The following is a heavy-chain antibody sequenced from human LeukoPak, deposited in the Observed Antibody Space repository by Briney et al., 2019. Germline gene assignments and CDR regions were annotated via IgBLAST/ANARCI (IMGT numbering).Heavy chain of an antibody. CDR1: GGSISSGDYY. V-gene: IGHV4-61*08. CDR3: ARQVEAIGSSSQYDY. D-gene: IGHD6-13*01. Sequence: SETLSLTCTVSGGSISSGDYYWSWIRQPPGKGLEWIGYIYYSGSTNYNPSLKSRVTISVDTSKNQFSLKLSSVTAADTAVYYCARQVEAIGSSSQYDYWGQGTLVTVSS. CDR2: IYYSGST. J-gene: IGHJ4*02.